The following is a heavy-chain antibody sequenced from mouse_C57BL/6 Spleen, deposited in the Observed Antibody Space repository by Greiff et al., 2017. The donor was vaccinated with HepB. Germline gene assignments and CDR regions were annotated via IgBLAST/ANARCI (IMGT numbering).Heavy chain of an antibody. CDR2: INPGSGGT. J-gene: IGHJ2*01. Sequence: QVQLQQSGAELVRPGTSVKVSCKASGYAFTNYLIEWVKQRPGQGLEGIGVINPGSGGTNYNEKFKGKATLTADKSSSTAYMQLSSLTSEDSAVYFCAIGTSFDYWGQGTTLTVSS. CDR3: AIGTSFDY. D-gene: IGHD5-1*01. CDR1: GYAFTNYL. V-gene: IGHV1-54*01.